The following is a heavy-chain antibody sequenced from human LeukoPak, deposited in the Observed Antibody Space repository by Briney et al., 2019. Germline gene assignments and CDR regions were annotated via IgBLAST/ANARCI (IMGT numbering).Heavy chain of an antibody. CDR2: IIPIFGTA. CDR1: GGTFSSYA. Sequence: ASVKLSCKASGGTFSSYAISWVRQAPGQGLEWMGRIIPIFGTANYAQKFQGRVTITTDESTSTAYMELSSLRSEDTAVYYCARAGSEVAKTPWYWFDPWGQGSLVTVSS. D-gene: IGHD1-26*01. J-gene: IGHJ5*02. CDR3: ARAGSEVAKTPWYWFDP. V-gene: IGHV1-69*05.